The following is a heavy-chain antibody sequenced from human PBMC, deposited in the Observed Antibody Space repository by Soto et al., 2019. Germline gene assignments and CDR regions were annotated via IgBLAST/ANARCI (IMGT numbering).Heavy chain of an antibody. V-gene: IGHV3-33*01. Sequence: QVQLVESGGGVVQPGRSLRLSCAASGFTFSSYGMHWVRQAPGKGLEWVAVIWYDGSNKYYADSVKGRFTISRDNSKNKLYLQMNSLRAEDTAVYYCARDFAGARDYYYYYYMDVWGKGTTVTVSS. J-gene: IGHJ6*03. D-gene: IGHD1-26*01. CDR1: GFTFSSYG. CDR2: IWYDGSNK. CDR3: ARDFAGARDYYYYYYMDV.